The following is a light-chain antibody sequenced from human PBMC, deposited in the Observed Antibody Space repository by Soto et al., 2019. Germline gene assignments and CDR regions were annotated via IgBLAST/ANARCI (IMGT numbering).Light chain of an antibody. CDR1: QSVSSN. CDR2: GAS. Sequence: EIVMTQSPATLSVSPGERATLSCRASQSVSSNLAWYQQKPGQAPRLLIYGASTRATGIPARFSGNGSGTEFTLTISSLQSEDFAVYYCQQYNTFGQGTKVEIK. V-gene: IGKV3-15*01. CDR3: QQYNT. J-gene: IGKJ1*01.